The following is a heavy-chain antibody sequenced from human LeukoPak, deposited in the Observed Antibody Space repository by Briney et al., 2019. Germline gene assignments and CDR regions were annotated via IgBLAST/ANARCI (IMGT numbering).Heavy chain of an antibody. Sequence: ASVKISCKASVYSFSSYHVHWVRQSPGQGLEWIGIINASGGSATYAQKFQGRVTMTRDMLTSTVYMELSSRRSEDTAGYYCARSITIFGVATLCYWGQGTRDSVS. V-gene: IGHV1-46*01. CDR3: ARSITIFGVATLCY. CDR1: VYSFSSYH. CDR2: INASGGSA. J-gene: IGHJ4*02. D-gene: IGHD3-3*01.